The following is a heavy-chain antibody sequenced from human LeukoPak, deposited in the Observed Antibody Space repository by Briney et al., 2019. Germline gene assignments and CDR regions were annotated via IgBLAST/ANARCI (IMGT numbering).Heavy chain of an antibody. CDR3: TKQKQNWNYEGYYYFYYMDV. Sequence: GGSLRLSCAASGFTFSGSAVHWVRQASGKGLEWVGHIRTKANSYATAYAASVKGRFTISRDDSKNTAYLQMNRLTTEDTAVYYCTKQKQNWNYEGYYYFYYMDVWGKGTTVTVSS. CDR1: GFTFSGSA. V-gene: IGHV3-73*01. CDR2: IRTKANSYAT. J-gene: IGHJ6*03. D-gene: IGHD1-7*01.